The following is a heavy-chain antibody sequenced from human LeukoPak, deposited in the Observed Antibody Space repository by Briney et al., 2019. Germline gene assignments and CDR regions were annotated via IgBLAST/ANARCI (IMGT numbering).Heavy chain of an antibody. CDR3: AREPDSSGPSAFDI. V-gene: IGHV1-18*01. D-gene: IGHD3-22*01. Sequence: GASVKVSCKASGYTFTSYGISWERQGPGQGLEWMGWISAYNGNTNYAQKLQGRVTMTTDTSTSTAYMELRSLRSDDTAVYYCAREPDSSGPSAFDIWGQGTMVTVSS. J-gene: IGHJ3*02. CDR1: GYTFTSYG. CDR2: ISAYNGNT.